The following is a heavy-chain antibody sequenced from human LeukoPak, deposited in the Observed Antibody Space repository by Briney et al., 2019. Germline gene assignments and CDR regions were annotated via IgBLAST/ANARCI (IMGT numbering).Heavy chain of an antibody. CDR2: INHSGST. CDR3: ARHRRGLGYCSGGSCYPYNWFDP. D-gene: IGHD2-15*01. CDR1: GGSFSGYY. Sequence: SETLSLTCAVYGGSFSGYYWSWIRQPPGKGLEWIGEINHSGSTNYNPSLKSRVTISVDTSKNQFSLKLSSVTAADTAVYYCARHRRGLGYCSGGSCYPYNWFDPWGQGTLVTVSS. J-gene: IGHJ5*02. V-gene: IGHV4-34*01.